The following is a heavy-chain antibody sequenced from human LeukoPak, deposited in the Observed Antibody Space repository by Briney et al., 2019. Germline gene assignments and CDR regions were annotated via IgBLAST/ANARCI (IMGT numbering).Heavy chain of an antibody. CDR2: INPSGGST. J-gene: IGHJ4*02. CDR3: ARAGYDSSGYYSY. D-gene: IGHD3-22*01. V-gene: IGHV1-46*01. Sequence: ASVKVSCKASGGTFSRYGITWVRQAPGQGLEWMGIINPSGGSTTYAQKFQGRVTMTRDTSTSTVYMEVSSLRSEDTAVYYCARAGYDSSGYYSYWGQGTLVTVSS. CDR1: GGTFSRYG.